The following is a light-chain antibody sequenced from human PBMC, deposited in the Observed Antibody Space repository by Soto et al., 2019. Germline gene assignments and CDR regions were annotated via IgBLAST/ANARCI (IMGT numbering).Light chain of an antibody. J-gene: IGKJ1*01. CDR1: QSISFN. CDR3: LQHYTYLWT. V-gene: IGKV3-15*01. Sequence: IGVAQSPAALSVSPGERGHLSRRASQSISFNLAWYQQKPGQAPRLLIYIASTRAAGIPARFSGSGSGTEFNLTISSLQPEDFATYYCLQHYTYLWTFGQGTKVDIK. CDR2: IAS.